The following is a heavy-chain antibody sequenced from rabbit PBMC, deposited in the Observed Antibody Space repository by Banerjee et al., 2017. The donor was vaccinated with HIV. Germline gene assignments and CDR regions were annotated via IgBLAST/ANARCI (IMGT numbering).Heavy chain of an antibody. D-gene: IGHD6-1*01. CDR3: TRDIGYDYASFNF. CDR2: IYTGSSGST. J-gene: IGHJ3*01. Sequence: QEQLEESGGDLVKPEGSLTLTCTASGFSFSSSYWICWVRQAPGKGLEWIACIYTGSSGSTAYASWAKGRFTISETSSTTVTLQMTSLTAADTATYFCTRDIGYDYASFNFRGQGTLVTVS. V-gene: IGHV1S45*01. CDR1: GFSFSSSYW.